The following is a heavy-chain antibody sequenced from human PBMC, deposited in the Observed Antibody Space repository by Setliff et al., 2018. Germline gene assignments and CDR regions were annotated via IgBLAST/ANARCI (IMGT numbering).Heavy chain of an antibody. D-gene: IGHD3-10*01. CDR2: IYTSGTT. V-gene: IGHV4-4*08. CDR3: ARIAYGSGSYYFDY. J-gene: IGHJ4*02. Sequence: KPSETLSLTCSVSGASISSYYWSWIRQPPGKGLEWIGYIYTSGTTKYNPPLKSRVTISIDTSKSQFSLNLSSVTAADTAVYYCARIAYGSGSYYFDYWGQGTLVTVS. CDR1: GASISSYY.